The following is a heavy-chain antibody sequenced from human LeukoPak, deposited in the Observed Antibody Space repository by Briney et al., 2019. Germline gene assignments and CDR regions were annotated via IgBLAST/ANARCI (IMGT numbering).Heavy chain of an antibody. Sequence: KSGGSLRLSCAASGFTFSDYYMSWIRQAPGKGLEWVSYISGSLTNMYYADSVKGRFTISRDNAKNSLYLQMNSLRAEDTAVYYCAELGITMIGGVWGKGTTVTISS. CDR3: AELGITMIGGV. J-gene: IGHJ6*04. CDR2: ISGSLTNM. D-gene: IGHD3-10*02. CDR1: GFTFSDYY. V-gene: IGHV3-11*04.